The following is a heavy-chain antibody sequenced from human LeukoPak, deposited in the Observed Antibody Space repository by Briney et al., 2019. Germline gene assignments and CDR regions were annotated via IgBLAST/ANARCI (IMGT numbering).Heavy chain of an antibody. D-gene: IGHD6-19*01. V-gene: IGHV3-48*02. CDR2: ISSSSTI. J-gene: IGHJ4*02. CDR1: GFTFSSYS. Sequence: GGSLRLSCAASGFTFSSYSMNWVRQAPGKGLEWVSYISSSSTIYYADSVKGRFTISRDNAKNSLYLQMNSLRDEDTAVYYCARDCRQWLDYFDYWGQGTLVTVSS. CDR3: ARDCRQWLDYFDY.